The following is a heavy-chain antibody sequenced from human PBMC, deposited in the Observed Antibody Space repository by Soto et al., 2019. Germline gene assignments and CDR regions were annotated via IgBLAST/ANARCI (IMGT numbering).Heavy chain of an antibody. J-gene: IGHJ5*02. CDR2: VSNSGGST. CDR1: GFTFSGYA. D-gene: IGHD5-12*01. Sequence: EVHLLQSGGDLVQPGGSLRLSGAASGFTFSGYAMSWVRQAPGKGLEWVSGVSNSGGSTFYADSVKGRFTISRDNSENMLYLQMNSLTAEDTGVYFCAKDQAGGWISHGYDHWGQGSRVAVSA. V-gene: IGHV3-23*01. CDR3: AKDQAGGWISHGYDH.